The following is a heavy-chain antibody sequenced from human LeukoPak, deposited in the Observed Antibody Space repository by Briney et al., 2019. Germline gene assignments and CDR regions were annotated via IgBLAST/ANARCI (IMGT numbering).Heavy chain of an antibody. D-gene: IGHD6-13*01. CDR1: GGSFSGYY. J-gene: IGHJ6*02. V-gene: IGHV4-34*01. CDR3: ARDRIAAAGTDGMDV. Sequence: PSETLSLTCAVYGGSFSGYYWSWIRQPPGKGLEWIGEINHSGSTNYNPSLKSRVTISVDTSKNQFSLKLSSVTAADTAVHYCARDRIAAAGTDGMDVWGQGTTVTVSS. CDR2: INHSGST.